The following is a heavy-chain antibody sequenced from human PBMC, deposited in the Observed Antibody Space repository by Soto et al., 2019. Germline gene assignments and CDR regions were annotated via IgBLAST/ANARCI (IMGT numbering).Heavy chain of an antibody. J-gene: IGHJ6*03. CDR2: IYYTGIT. CDR3: AREAE. V-gene: IGHV4-31*03. CDR1: DGSINTGGCY. Sequence: SETLSLTRSVSDGSINTGGCYRSWIRHHPVKGLEWIGYIYYTGITSYNPSLESRLTVSLDTSKNHFSLKLMSVTAADTAVYYSAREAERGK.